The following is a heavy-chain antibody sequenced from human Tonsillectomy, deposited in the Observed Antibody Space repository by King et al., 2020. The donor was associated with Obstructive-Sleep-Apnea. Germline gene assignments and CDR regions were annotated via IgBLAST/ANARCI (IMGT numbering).Heavy chain of an antibody. CDR2: ISSSSSTI. D-gene: IGHD3-10*01. CDR3: ARVTMVRGVLDAFDI. J-gene: IGHJ3*02. Sequence: QLVQSGGGLVQPGGSLRLSCAASGFTFSSYSMNWVRQAPGKGLDWVSYISSSSSTIYYADSVKGRFTITRDNAKNSLYLQMNSLRAEDTAVYYCARVTMVRGVLDAFDIWGQGTMVTVSS. V-gene: IGHV3-48*04. CDR1: GFTFSSYS.